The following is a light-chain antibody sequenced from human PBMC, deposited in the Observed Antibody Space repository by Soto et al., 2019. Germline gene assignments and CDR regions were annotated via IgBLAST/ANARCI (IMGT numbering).Light chain of an antibody. CDR1: QSVTSSY. V-gene: IGKV3-20*01. Sequence: EIVLTQSPGTLSLSPGERATLSCRASQSVTSSYLAWYQQKPGQAPSLLIYGASSRATGIPDRFGGSGSGTDFTLTISRLEAEEFAVYYCQQYGSSPNTFGQGTKVEIK. CDR3: QQYGSSPNT. J-gene: IGKJ1*01. CDR2: GAS.